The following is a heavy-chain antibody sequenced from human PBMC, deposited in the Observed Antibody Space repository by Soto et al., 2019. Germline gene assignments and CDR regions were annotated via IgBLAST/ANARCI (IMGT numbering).Heavy chain of an antibody. CDR2: IIPIFGTA. J-gene: IGHJ3*02. Sequence: ASVKVSCKASGGTFSSYAISWVRQAPGQGLEWMGGIIPIFGTANYAQKFQGRVTITADESTSTAYMELSSLRSEDTAVYYCASSYSSSHDAFDIWGQGTMVTVS. V-gene: IGHV1-69*13. D-gene: IGHD6-13*01. CDR1: GGTFSSYA. CDR3: ASSYSSSHDAFDI.